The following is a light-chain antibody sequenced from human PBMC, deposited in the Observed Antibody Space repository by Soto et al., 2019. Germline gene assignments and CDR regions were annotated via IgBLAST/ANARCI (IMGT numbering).Light chain of an antibody. CDR1: SSDIGSYNF. V-gene: IGLV2-14*01. Sequence: QSVLTQPASVSGSPGQSITISCTGTSSDIGSYNFVSWYQQYPGKAPKLMIYGVTNRPSGVSGRFSGSKTGNTASLTISGLQAEDEAAYYCFSHRSGNSHVFGTGTKVTVL. J-gene: IGLJ1*01. CDR2: GVT. CDR3: FSHRSGNSHV.